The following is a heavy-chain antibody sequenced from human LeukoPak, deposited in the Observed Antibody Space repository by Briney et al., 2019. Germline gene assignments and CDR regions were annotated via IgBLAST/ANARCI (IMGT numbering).Heavy chain of an antibody. V-gene: IGHV3-30*04. D-gene: IGHD1-26*01. J-gene: IGHJ4*02. CDR3: ESLTVGANGFDY. CDR1: GFTFSSYA. CDR2: ISYDGSNK. Sequence: GGSLRLSCAASGFTFSSYAMHWVRQAPGKGLEWVEVISYDGSNKYYADSVKGRFTISRDNSKKTLYLQKNSLRGEDRAVYHCESLTVGANGFDYCREGTLVSV.